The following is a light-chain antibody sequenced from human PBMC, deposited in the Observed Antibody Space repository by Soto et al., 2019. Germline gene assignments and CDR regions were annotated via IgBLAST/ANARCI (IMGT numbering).Light chain of an antibody. V-gene: IGKV1-5*01. Sequence: DIQMTQSPSTLSASVGDRVTITCRASQSISSWLAWYQQKPGKAPKLLIYDASSLESGVPSRFSGSGSGTEFTLNIRSLKPDDFATYYCQQYNSYLYTFGQGTKLEIK. CDR2: DAS. CDR1: QSISSW. J-gene: IGKJ2*01. CDR3: QQYNSYLYT.